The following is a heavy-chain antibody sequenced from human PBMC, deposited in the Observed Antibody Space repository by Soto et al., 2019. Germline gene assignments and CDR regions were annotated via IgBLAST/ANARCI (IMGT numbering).Heavy chain of an antibody. D-gene: IGHD3-10*01. CDR3: ARDYYGSGSYEDHYYYYYMDV. Sequence: GGSLRLSCAASGFTFSSYSMNWVRQAPGKGLEWVSSISSSSSYIYYADSVKGRFTISRDNAKNSLYLQMNSLKAEDTAVYYCARDYYGSGSYEDHYYYYYMDVWGKGTTVTVSS. J-gene: IGHJ6*03. V-gene: IGHV3-21*01. CDR1: GFTFSSYS. CDR2: ISSSSSYI.